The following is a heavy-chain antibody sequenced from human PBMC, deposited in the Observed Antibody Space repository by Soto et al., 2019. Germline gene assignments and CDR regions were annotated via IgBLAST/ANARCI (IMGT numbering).Heavy chain of an antibody. J-gene: IGHJ6*02. D-gene: IGHD2-21*01. V-gene: IGHV3-23*01. CDR2: IGTSGTPT. CDR1: GFTFRNYA. CDR3: TRILWSSRRDALDI. Sequence: GGSLRLSCIASGFTFRNYAMAWVRQAPGEDLEWVSAIGTSGTPTLYADSVKSRFSISRDDSRNTVSLQMNSLGVEDTATYYCTRILWSSRRDALDIWGRGTTVTVSS.